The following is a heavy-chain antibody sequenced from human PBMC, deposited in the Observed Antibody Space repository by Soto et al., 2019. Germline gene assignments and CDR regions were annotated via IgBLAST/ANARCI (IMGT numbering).Heavy chain of an antibody. CDR2: ISSSSSTI. CDR3: ARDQSGIAVAGTNVDY. Sequence: EVQLVESGGGLVQPGGSLRLSCAASGFTFSSYSMNWVRQAPGKGLEWVSYISSSSSTIYYADSVKGRFTISRDNAKNSLYLQMNSLRDEDTAVYYCARDQSGIAVAGTNVDYWGQGTLVTVSS. V-gene: IGHV3-48*02. D-gene: IGHD6-19*01. J-gene: IGHJ4*02. CDR1: GFTFSSYS.